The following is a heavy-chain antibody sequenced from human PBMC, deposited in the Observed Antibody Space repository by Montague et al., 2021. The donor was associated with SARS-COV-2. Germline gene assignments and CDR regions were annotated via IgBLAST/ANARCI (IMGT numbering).Heavy chain of an antibody. CDR1: GGSISSSNCY. D-gene: IGHD3-10*01. Sequence: SETLSLTCTVSGGSISSSNCYWGWIRQSPGKGLEWIGYIYYAGTISYNPSFKSRVSIFQDTSKNQFFLRLNSVTAEDTALYSCVSSQKVRGLIVRASGHLDLWGRGTLVTVSS. J-gene: IGHJ2*01. CDR2: IYYAGTI. V-gene: IGHV4-39*01. CDR3: VSSQKVRGLIVRASGHLDL.